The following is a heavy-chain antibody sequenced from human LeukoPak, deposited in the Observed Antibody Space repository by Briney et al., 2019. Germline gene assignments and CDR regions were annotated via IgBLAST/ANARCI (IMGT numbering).Heavy chain of an antibody. D-gene: IGHD5-18*01. CDR3: ASRSGSRFQLWSSYFDY. CDR1: GFTFSSYG. V-gene: IGHV3-30*02. Sequence: GGSLRLSCAASGFTFSSYGMHWVRQAPGKGLEWVAFIRYDGSNKYYADSVKGRFTISRDNSKNTLYLQMNSLRSEDTAVYYCASRSGSRFQLWSSYFDYWGQGTLVTVSS. CDR2: IRYDGSNK. J-gene: IGHJ4*02.